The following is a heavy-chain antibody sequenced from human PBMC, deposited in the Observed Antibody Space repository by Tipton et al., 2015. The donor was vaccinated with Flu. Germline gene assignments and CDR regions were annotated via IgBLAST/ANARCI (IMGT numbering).Heavy chain of an antibody. V-gene: IGHV1-69*06. D-gene: IGHD1-26*01. J-gene: IGHJ4*02. Sequence: QVQLVQSGAEVKKPGSSVKVSCKASGGTFSSYAISWVRQAPGQGLEWMGGIIPIFGTANYAQKFQGRVTITADKSTSTAYMELSSLRSETPAVYYCASNSGSYSDPLVNDYWGQGPLVPVS. CDR3: ASNSGSYSDPLVNDY. CDR2: IIPIFGTA. CDR1: GGTFSSYA.